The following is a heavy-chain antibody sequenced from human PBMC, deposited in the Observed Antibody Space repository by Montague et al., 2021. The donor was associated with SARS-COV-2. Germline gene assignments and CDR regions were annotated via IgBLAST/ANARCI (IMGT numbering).Heavy chain of an antibody. J-gene: IGHJ6*03. V-gene: IGHV6-1*01. Sequence: CAISGDSVSSNRAAWNWIRQSPSRGLEWLGGTYYRSKWYNDYAVSVKSRITINPDTSKNQSSLQLNSVTPEDTTVYYCARDLKPPGDILTGYLPYYYYMDVWSKGTTVTVSS. CDR3: ARDLKPPGDILTGYLPYYYYMDV. D-gene: IGHD3-9*01. CDR2: TYYRSKWYN. CDR1: GDSVSSNRAA.